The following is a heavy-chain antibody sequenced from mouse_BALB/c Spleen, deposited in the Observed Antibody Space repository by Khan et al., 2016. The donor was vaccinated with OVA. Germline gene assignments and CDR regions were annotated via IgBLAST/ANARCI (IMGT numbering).Heavy chain of an antibody. D-gene: IGHD2-1*01. CDR2: INPYNGGT. CDR1: GYSFIDYA. Sequence: VQLQQSGPELVKPGASMKISCKASGYSFIDYALNWVKQSPGKNLEWIGLINPYNGGTTYNQKFKDKATLTVDKSSTTAYMELLSLTSEDSAVYYCAKGGNYGGYAMDYWGQGTSVTVSS. J-gene: IGHJ4*01. CDR3: AKGGNYGGYAMDY. V-gene: IGHV1-19*01.